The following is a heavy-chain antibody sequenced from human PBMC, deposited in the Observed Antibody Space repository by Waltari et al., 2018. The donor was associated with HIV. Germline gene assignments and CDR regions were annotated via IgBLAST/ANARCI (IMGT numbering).Heavy chain of an antibody. Sequence: QVHLVQSGAEVRKPGSSVKVSCRASGGTFSSYDVTWVRQAPGQGLEWIGAIIPVFPTANDDQRSQGRFTITAYESTSTAYLNRASLQSQDTAFYYCAWALRPYTISTGSSAQAFWGQGTLITVSS. CDR2: IIPVFPTA. V-gene: IGHV1-69*12. D-gene: IGHD2-8*02. CDR1: GGTFSSYD. CDR3: AWALRPYTISTGSSAQAF. J-gene: IGHJ4*02.